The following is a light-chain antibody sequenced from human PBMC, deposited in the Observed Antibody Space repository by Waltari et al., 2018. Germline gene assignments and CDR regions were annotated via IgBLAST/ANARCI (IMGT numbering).Light chain of an antibody. CDR1: QDIGSS. Sequence: EIQMTQSPSSVFASVGDRVAITCRATQDIGSSLAWYQQKPGQGPNLLIYAASNLQTGVPSRFSGSGSGADFTRTINSLQPEDFAVYYCQQGHSVPPTFGQGTRVEIK. CDR2: AAS. J-gene: IGKJ1*01. CDR3: QQGHSVPPT. V-gene: IGKV1-12*01.